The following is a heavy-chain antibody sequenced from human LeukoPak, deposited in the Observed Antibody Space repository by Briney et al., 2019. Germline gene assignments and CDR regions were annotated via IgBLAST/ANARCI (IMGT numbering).Heavy chain of an antibody. D-gene: IGHD1-26*01. J-gene: IGHJ6*03. CDR3: ARVGGSYYNYYYYMDV. CDR1: GGSISSYY. CDR2: IYYSGST. Sequence: PSETLSLTCTVSGGSISSYYWSWIRQPPGKGLEWIGYIYYSGSTNYNPSLKSRVTISVDTFKNQFSLKLSSVTAADTAVYYCARVGGSYYNYYYYMDVWGKGTTVTISS. V-gene: IGHV4-59*01.